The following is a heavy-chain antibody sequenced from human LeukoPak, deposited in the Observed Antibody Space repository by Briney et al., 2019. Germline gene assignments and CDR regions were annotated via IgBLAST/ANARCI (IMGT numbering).Heavy chain of an antibody. CDR1: GFTFDDYV. V-gene: IGHV3-9*01. J-gene: IGHJ3*02. CDR3: ARDPGRGYSYEWGAFDI. CDR2: ISWNGGSI. D-gene: IGHD5-18*01. Sequence: GGSLRLSCAASGFTFDDYVMHWVRQPPGKGLEWVSGISWNGGSIGYADSVKGRFTITRDNAKNSLYLQMNSLRAEDTAVYYCARDPGRGYSYEWGAFDIWGQGTMVTVSS.